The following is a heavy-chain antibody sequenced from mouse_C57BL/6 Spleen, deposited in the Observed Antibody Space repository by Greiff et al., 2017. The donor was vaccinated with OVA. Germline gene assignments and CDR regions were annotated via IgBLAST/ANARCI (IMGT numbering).Heavy chain of an antibody. J-gene: IGHJ2*01. V-gene: IGHV1-61*01. D-gene: IGHD2-4*01. CDR1: GYTFTSYW. CDR3: ARGLRAVRADY. Sequence: QVQLQQPGAELVRPGSSVKLSCKASGYTFTSYWMDWVKQRPGQGLEWIGNIYPSDSETHYNQKFKDKATLTVDKSSSTAYMQLSSLTSEDSAVYYCARGLRAVRADYWGQGTTLTVSS. CDR2: IYPSDSET.